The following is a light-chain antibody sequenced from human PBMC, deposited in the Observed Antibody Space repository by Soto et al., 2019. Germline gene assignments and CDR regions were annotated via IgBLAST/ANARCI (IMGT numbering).Light chain of an antibody. V-gene: IGLV1-40*01. CDR2: NNT. J-gene: IGLJ2*01. CDR1: NSNIGAHYE. Sequence: QAVVTQPPSVSAAPGQRVTISCNGSNSNIGAHYEVHWYQQFPGTAPKLLISNNTNRPSGVPDRFSGSRSGTSASLAITGLQSEDEAAYYCQSFDTGLTGPILGIGTKLTVL. CDR3: QSFDTGLTGPI.